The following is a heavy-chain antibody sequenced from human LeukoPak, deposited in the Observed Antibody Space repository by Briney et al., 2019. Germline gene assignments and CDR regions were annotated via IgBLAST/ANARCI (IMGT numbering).Heavy chain of an antibody. V-gene: IGHV4-59*01. CDR3: ARSGTGSGSLFDY. Sequence: SETLSLTCTVSGGSISSYYWSWIRQPPGKGLEWIGYIYYSGSTNYNPSLKSRVTISVDTSKNQFSLKLSSVTAADTAVYYCARSGTGSGSLFDYWGQGTLVTVSS. CDR1: GGSISSYY. D-gene: IGHD1-26*01. J-gene: IGHJ4*02. CDR2: IYYSGST.